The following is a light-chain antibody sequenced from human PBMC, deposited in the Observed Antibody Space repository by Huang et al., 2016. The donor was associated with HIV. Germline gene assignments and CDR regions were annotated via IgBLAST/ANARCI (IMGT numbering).Light chain of an antibody. Sequence: DIQMTQSPSSLSASVGDRVTITCQASQDINNFLNWYQQKPGKAPELLILDASNLQTGVPSRFSGSGSGTHFTFTITSLQRDDIGTYYCQQYDDVPISFGGGTKV. CDR3: QQYDDVPIS. CDR2: DAS. V-gene: IGKV1-33*01. J-gene: IGKJ4*01. CDR1: QDINNF.